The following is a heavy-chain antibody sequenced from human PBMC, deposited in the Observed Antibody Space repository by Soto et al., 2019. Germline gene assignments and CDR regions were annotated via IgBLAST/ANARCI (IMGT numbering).Heavy chain of an antibody. CDR1: GGSISSSSYY. CDR2: IYYSGST. J-gene: IGHJ4*02. V-gene: IGHV4-39*01. Sequence: QLQLQESGPGLVKPSETLSLTCTVSGGSISSSSYYWGWIRQPPGKGLEWIGSIYYSGSTYYHPSLKRRATISGDASKNQFSLTLSSVTAADTAVYYCARLGTIDYWGQGTLVTVSS. CDR3: ARLGTIDY. D-gene: IGHD1-1*01.